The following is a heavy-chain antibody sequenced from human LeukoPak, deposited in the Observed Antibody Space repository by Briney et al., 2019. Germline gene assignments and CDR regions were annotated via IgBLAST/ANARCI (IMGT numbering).Heavy chain of an antibody. Sequence: PGRSLRLSCAASGFTFSSYAISWVRQAPGQGLEWMGGIIPIFGTANYAQKFQGRVTITADESTSTAYMELSSLRSEDTAVYYCGTGVTSGTAFDIWGQGTMVTVSS. CDR1: GFTFSSYA. CDR2: IIPIFGTA. V-gene: IGHV1-69*01. CDR3: GTGVTSGTAFDI. J-gene: IGHJ3*02. D-gene: IGHD4-23*01.